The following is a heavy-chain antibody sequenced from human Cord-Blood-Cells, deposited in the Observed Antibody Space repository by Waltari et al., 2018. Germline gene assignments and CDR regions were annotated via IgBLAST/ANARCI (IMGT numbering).Heavy chain of an antibody. Sequence: QVQLQESGPGLVKPSETLSLTCPVSGYSISSGYYRGWIRQPPAQGLEWIGSIYHSGSTYYNPSLKSRVTISVDTSKNQFSLKLSSVTAADTAVYYCARINYDFWSGYYTVGAFDYWGQGTLVTVSS. V-gene: IGHV4-38-2*01. CDR1: GYSISSGYY. D-gene: IGHD3-3*01. CDR3: ARINYDFWSGYYTVGAFDY. CDR2: IYHSGST. J-gene: IGHJ4*02.